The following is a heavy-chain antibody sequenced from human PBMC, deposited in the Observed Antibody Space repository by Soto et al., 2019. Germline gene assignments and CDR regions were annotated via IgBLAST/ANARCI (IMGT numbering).Heavy chain of an antibody. D-gene: IGHD3-3*01. J-gene: IGHJ6*03. CDR1: GFTFSEYA. V-gene: IGHV3-64*02. Sequence: GGSLRLSCAASGFTFSEYAIHWVRQAPGKGLEYVSAISGVGGSKYYADSVKGRFTISRDNSRNTLYLQMGSLRAEDMAVYYCARGGVVTPSYYYYMDVWGKGTTVTVSS. CDR2: ISGVGGSK. CDR3: ARGGVVTPSYYYYMDV.